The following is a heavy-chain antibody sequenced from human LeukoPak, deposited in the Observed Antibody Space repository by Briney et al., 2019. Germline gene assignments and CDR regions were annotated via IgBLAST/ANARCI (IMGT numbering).Heavy chain of an antibody. J-gene: IGHJ6*02. CDR2: LSYDGSNE. CDR3: AGATYRYGAYYYGMDV. CDR1: GFTFSSYA. D-gene: IGHD5-18*01. Sequence: PGGSLRLSCAASGFTFSSYAMHWVRQAPGKGLEWVAALSYDGSNEYYAESVKGRFTISRDNSKNTLYLQMNSLRAEDTAVYYCAGATYRYGAYYYGMDVWGQGTTVTVSS. V-gene: IGHV3-30*04.